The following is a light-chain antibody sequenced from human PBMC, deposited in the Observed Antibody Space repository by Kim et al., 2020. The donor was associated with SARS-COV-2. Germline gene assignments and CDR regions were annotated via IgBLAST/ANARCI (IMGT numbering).Light chain of an antibody. Sequence: SSELTQDPAVSVALGQTVRITCQGDSLRRYYASWYQQKPGQAPVLVIYGKNNWPSGIPDRFSGSSSGDTASLTITGAQAEDEADYYCNSRDSSGNHVVFG. V-gene: IGLV3-19*01. CDR2: GKN. CDR3: NSRDSSGNHVV. CDR1: SLRRYY. J-gene: IGLJ2*01.